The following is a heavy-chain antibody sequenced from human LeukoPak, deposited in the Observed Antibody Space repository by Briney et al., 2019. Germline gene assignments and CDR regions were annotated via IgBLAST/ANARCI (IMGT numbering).Heavy chain of an antibody. V-gene: IGHV1-8*01. CDR2: MNPNSGNT. Sequence: ASVKVSCKASGYTFTSYDINWVRQATGQGLEWMGWMNPNSGNTGYAQKFQGRVTMTRDTSISTAYMELSRLRSDDTAVYYCASRYSGSYLAGQTRDYWGQGTLVTVSS. CDR3: ASRYSGSYLAGQTRDY. CDR1: GYTFTSYD. D-gene: IGHD1-26*01. J-gene: IGHJ4*02.